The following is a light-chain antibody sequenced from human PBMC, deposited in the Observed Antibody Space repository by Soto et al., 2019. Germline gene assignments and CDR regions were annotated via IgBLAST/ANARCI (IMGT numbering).Light chain of an antibody. Sequence: EIVLTQSPGTRSLSPGERATLSSRASQSVSSNLAWYQQKPGQAPRLLIYGASTRATGIPARFSGSGSGADFTITISTLQPEDFEVYYCQQRSSWPITFGQGTRRDIK. J-gene: IGKJ5*01. CDR2: GAS. V-gene: IGKV3-11*01. CDR1: QSVSSN. CDR3: QQRSSWPIT.